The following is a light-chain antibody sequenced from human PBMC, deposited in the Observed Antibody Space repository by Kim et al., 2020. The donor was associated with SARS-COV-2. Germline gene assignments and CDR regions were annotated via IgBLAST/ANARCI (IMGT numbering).Light chain of an antibody. CDR3: QSYDSSLSGSVV. V-gene: IGLV1-40*01. Sequence: VTTSCTGRTSNIGAGYDVHWYQQLPGTAPKLLIYGNSNRPSGVPDRFSGSKSGTSASLAITGLQAEDEADYYCQSYDSSLSGSVVFGGGTQLTVL. J-gene: IGLJ2*01. CDR1: TSNIGAGYD. CDR2: GNS.